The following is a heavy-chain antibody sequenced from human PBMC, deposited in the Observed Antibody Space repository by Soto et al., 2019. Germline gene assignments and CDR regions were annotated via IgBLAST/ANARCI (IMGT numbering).Heavy chain of an antibody. CDR1: GGTVSSYS. Sequence: QVQLVQSGAEVKKPGSSVRVSCKSSGGTVSSYSLSWLRQAPGQGLEWVGGILPLRQIPKYAQKFQGRVTISVDKSTNTCYMDLKRLTSEDTAVYSCASPIDGVGFLEWLPFDGWGQGTLVTVSS. CDR2: ILPLRQIP. J-gene: IGHJ5*02. D-gene: IGHD3-3*01. CDR3: ASPIDGVGFLEWLPFDG. V-gene: IGHV1-69*09.